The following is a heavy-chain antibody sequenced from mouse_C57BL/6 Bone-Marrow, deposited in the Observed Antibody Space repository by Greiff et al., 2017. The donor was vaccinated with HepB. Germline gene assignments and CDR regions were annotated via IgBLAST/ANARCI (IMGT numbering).Heavy chain of an antibody. V-gene: IGHV1-53*01. CDR2: INPSNGGT. D-gene: IGHD1-1*01. CDR1: GYTFTSYW. Sequence: QVQLQQSGPELVKPGASVKLSCKASGYTFTSYWMHWVKQRPGQGLEWIGNINPSNGGTNYNEKFKSKATLTVDKSSSTAYMQLSSLTSEDSAVYYCASYYYGSPWYFDVWGTGTTVTVSS. J-gene: IGHJ1*03. CDR3: ASYYYGSPWYFDV.